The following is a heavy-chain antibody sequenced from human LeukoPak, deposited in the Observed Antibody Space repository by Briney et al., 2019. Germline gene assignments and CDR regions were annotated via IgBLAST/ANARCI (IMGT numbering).Heavy chain of an antibody. CDR1: GFNFRSYA. CDR3: AKVSAGAGEVLRFAFDI. D-gene: IGHD5/OR15-5a*01. J-gene: IGHJ3*02. CDR2: TSSNGGST. V-gene: IGHV3-23*01. Sequence: GGSLRLSCAASGFNFRSYAMTWVRQPPGKGLEWVSSTSSNGGSTYYADFMEGRFTISRDNSKNTLYLQMNSLRAEDTAVYYCAKVSAGAGEVLRFAFDIWGQGTMVTVSS.